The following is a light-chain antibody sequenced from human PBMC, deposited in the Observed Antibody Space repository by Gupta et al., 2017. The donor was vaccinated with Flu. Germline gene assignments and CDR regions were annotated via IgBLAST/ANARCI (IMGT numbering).Light chain of an antibody. V-gene: IGKV1-39*01. CDR1: QSISTH. CDR3: QQSYSTPWT. Sequence: DIQMTQSPSSLSASVGDRVTITSRASQSISTHLNWYQQNPGKAPKLLIYAASSLQSGVPSRFSGSGSATDFTLTISSLQPEDFATYYCQQSYSTPWTFGQGTKVDIK. J-gene: IGKJ1*01. CDR2: AAS.